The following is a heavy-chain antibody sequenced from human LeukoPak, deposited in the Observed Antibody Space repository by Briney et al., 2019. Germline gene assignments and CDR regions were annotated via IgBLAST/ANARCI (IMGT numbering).Heavy chain of an antibody. D-gene: IGHD3-22*01. J-gene: IGHJ4*02. CDR2: IKSKTHGGTT. CDR3: TTITMIVVVTDY. V-gene: IGHV3-15*01. CDR1: GFTFSNAW. Sequence: GGSLRLSCAASGFTFSNAWMSWVRQAPGKGLEWVGRIKSKTHGGTTDYAAPVKGRFTISRDDSKNTLYLQMNSLKTEDTAVYYCTTITMIVVVTDYWGQGTLVAVSS.